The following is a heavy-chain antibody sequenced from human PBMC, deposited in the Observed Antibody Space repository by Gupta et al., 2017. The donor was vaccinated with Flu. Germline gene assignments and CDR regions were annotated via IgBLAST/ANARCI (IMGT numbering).Heavy chain of an antibody. CDR3: GRAPDS. V-gene: IGHV4-39*01. Sequence: QLQLQESGPGLVKPSETLSLTCTFSGGSISSGTYYWGWIRQPPGKGLEWIGSNYANGKIYYSPSLKSRVTISVDTSKNQFSLRLTSVTAADTAVDYCGRAPDSWGQGTLVIVSS. CDR2: NYANGKI. J-gene: IGHJ4*02. CDR1: GGSISSGTYY.